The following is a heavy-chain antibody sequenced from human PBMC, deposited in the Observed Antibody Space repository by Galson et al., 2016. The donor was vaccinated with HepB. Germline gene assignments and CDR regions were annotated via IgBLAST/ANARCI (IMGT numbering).Heavy chain of an antibody. V-gene: IGHV3-30-3*01. CDR1: EFTFIDYP. Sequence: SLRLSCAASEFTFIDYPMHWVRQAPGKGLEWVAVISYDGSNTYYADSVKGRFTISRDNSRNTLWLQMNSLRAEDTAVYYCAKVPPDYGDAGWGQGTLVTVSS. CDR2: ISYDGSNT. J-gene: IGHJ4*02. CDR3: AKVPPDYGDAG. D-gene: IGHD4-17*01.